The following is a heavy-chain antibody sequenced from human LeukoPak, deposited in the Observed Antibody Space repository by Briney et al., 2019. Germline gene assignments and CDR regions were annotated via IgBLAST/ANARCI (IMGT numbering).Heavy chain of an antibody. Sequence: GGSLRLSCAASGFTFSSYWMSWVRQAPGKGLEWVANIKQDGSEKYYVDSVKGRFTISRDNAKNSLYLQMNSLRAEDTAVYYCARGYGDYGRAFDIWGQGTMVTVSS. J-gene: IGHJ3*02. CDR2: IKQDGSEK. V-gene: IGHV3-7*04. CDR1: GFTFSSYW. CDR3: ARGYGDYGRAFDI. D-gene: IGHD4-17*01.